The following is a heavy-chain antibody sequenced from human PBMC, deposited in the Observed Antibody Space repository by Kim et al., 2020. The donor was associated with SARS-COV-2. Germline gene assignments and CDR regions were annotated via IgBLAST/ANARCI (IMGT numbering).Heavy chain of an antibody. Sequence: GVLRLSCAASGFTFSSYSMNWVRQAPGKGLEWVSSISSSSSYIYYADSVKGRFTISRDNAKNSLYLQMNSLRAEDTAVYYCARDSKQLTFDYWGQGTLVTVSS. CDR3: ARDSKQLTFDY. CDR1: GFTFSSYS. V-gene: IGHV3-21*01. CDR2: ISSSSSYI. D-gene: IGHD6-6*01. J-gene: IGHJ4*02.